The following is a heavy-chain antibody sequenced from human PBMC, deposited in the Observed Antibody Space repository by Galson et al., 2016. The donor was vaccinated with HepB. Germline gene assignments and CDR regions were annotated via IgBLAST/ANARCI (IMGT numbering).Heavy chain of an antibody. CDR2: ISYDEIKT. CDR3: AKSAMEWLHLPRPLDF. D-gene: IGHD3-3*01. J-gene: IGHJ4*02. CDR1: GLTFSKYA. V-gene: IGHV3-30-3*02. Sequence: SLRLSCAMSGLTFSKYAMQWVRQAPGKGLEWVAVISYDEIKTDYADFVKGRFTISRDNSNKTLFLHMESLSPEDTALYFCAKSAMEWLHLPRPLDFWGQGALVTVSS.